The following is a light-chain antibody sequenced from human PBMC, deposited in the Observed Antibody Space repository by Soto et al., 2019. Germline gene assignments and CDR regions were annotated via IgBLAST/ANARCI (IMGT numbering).Light chain of an antibody. CDR3: CSYAGNSTWV. CDR1: SSDVGSYNL. CDR2: EAT. V-gene: IGLV2-23*01. J-gene: IGLJ3*02. Sequence: QSALTQPASVSGSPRQSITISCTGTSSDVGSYNLVSWYQQHPGKAPKLIIYEATKRPAGVSIRFSGSKSGNTASLTISGLQTEDEADYFCCSYAGNSTWVFGGGTKLTVL.